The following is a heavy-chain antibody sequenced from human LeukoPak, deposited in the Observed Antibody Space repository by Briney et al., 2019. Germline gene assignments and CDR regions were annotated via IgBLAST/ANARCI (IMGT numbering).Heavy chain of an antibody. CDR1: GYSFTSYW. D-gene: IGHD2-2*01. Sequence: GESLKISCKGSGYSFTSYWIAWVRQMPGKGLEWMGIIYRGDSDTRYSPSFQGQVTISVDKSVSAAYLQWSSLKASDTAMYYCASPPTRECSSISCPLSYWGQGTLVTVSS. J-gene: IGHJ4*02. V-gene: IGHV5-51*01. CDR3: ASPPTRECSSISCPLSY. CDR2: IYRGDSDT.